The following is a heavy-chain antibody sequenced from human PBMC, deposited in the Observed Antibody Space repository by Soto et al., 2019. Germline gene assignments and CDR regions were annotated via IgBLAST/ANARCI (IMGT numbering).Heavy chain of an antibody. V-gene: IGHV4-59*01. CDR1: GGSISSYY. J-gene: IGHJ4*02. CDR3: ARGGPIYYDSSGYPIDY. CDR2: IYYSGST. Sequence: SETLSLTCTVSGGSISSYYWSWIRQPPGKGLEWIGYIYYSGSTNYNPSLKSRVTISVDTSKNQFSLKLSSVTAADTAVYYCARGGPIYYDSSGYPIDYWGQGTLVTVSS. D-gene: IGHD3-22*01.